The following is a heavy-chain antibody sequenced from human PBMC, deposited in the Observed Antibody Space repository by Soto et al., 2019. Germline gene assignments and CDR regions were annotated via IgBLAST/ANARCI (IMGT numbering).Heavy chain of an antibody. CDR2: ISYDGSNK. V-gene: IGHV3-30*18. J-gene: IGHJ6*02. CDR3: AKDFISNYYYYDGMDV. CDR1: GFTFSSYG. Sequence: QVQLVESGGGVVQPGRSLRLSCAASGFTFSSYGMHWVRQAPGKGLEWVAVISYDGSNKYYADAVKGRFTISRDNSKNTLYLQMNSLRAEDTAVYYCAKDFISNYYYYDGMDVWGQGTTVTVSS. D-gene: IGHD3-16*02.